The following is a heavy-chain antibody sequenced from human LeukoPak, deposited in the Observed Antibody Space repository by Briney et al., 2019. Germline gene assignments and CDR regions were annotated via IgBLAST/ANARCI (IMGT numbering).Heavy chain of an antibody. CDR3: AGAEIRNFDY. D-gene: IGHD4-17*01. Sequence: GGSLRLSCAASGFTFSSYAMHWVRQAPGKGLEWVAVISYDGSNKYYADSVKGRFTISRDNSKNTLYLQMNSLRAEDTAVYYCAGAEIRNFDYWGQGTLVTVS. V-gene: IGHV3-30-3*01. CDR1: GFTFSSYA. CDR2: ISYDGSNK. J-gene: IGHJ4*02.